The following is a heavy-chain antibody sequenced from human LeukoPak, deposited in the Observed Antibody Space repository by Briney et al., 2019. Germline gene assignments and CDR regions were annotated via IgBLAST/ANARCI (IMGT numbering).Heavy chain of an antibody. V-gene: IGHV3-21*01. CDR1: GFTFDDYA. CDR3: ARDFYDSSGYYYASAACDY. CDR2: ISSSSSYI. J-gene: IGHJ4*02. D-gene: IGHD3-22*01. Sequence: PGGSLRLSCAASGFTFDDYAMHWVRQAPGKGLEWVSSISSSSSYIYYADSVKGRFTISRDNAKNSLYLQMNSLRAEDTAVYYCARDFYDSSGYYYASAACDYWGQGTLVTVSS.